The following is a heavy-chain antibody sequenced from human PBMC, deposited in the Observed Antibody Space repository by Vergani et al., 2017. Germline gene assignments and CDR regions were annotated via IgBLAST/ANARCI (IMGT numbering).Heavy chain of an antibody. J-gene: IGHJ6*03. Sequence: QVQLQESGPGLVKPSETLSLTCTVSGGSISSGGYYWSWIRQPAGKGLEWIGRIYTGGSTTYNPSLKSRISISIDTSKNQFSLTLNSVTATDTAIYFCARVNTETNGHLYYYYYMDVWGQGTAVTVS. CDR3: ARVNTETNGHLYYYYYMDV. CDR2: IYTGGST. CDR1: GGSISSGGYY. D-gene: IGHD4-11*01. V-gene: IGHV4-61*02.